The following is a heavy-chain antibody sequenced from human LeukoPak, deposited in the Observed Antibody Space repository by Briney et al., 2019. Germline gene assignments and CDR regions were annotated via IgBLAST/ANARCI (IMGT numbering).Heavy chain of an antibody. CDR3: AREADYGDYYNDY. V-gene: IGHV3-21*01. J-gene: IGHJ4*02. CDR1: GFTFSSYS. Sequence: GGSLRLSCAASGFTFSSYSMNWVRQPAGKGLDWVSSITGSGSHIYYADPVKGRFTISRDNAKNSLFLQMSSLRDEDTAVYYCAREADYGDYYNDYWGQGTLVTVSS. D-gene: IGHD4-17*01. CDR2: ITGSGSHI.